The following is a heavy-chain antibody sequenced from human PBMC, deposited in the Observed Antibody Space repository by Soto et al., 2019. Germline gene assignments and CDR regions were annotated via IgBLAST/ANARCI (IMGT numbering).Heavy chain of an antibody. CDR3: ASMGYHYGSGSYPLDY. J-gene: IGHJ4*02. V-gene: IGHV4-59*08. D-gene: IGHD3-10*01. CDR1: GGSISSYY. CDR2: MYNSGST. Sequence: QVQLQESGPGLVKPSETLSLTCTVSGGSISSYYWTWIRQPPGKGLEWIGFMYNSGSTHYNPSLNGRVTISLDTSKNQFSLNLRSVTAADTAVYYCASMGYHYGSGSYPLDYWGQVNLVTVSS.